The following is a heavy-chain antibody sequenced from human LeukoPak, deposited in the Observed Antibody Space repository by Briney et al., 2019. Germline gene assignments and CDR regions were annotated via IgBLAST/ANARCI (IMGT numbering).Heavy chain of an antibody. J-gene: IGHJ4*02. CDR2: ISSSGSTI. CDR3: ARDRDILTGSTRAFDY. D-gene: IGHD3-9*01. V-gene: IGHV3-11*04. CDR1: GFTFSDYY. Sequence: PRGSLRLSCAASGFTFSDYYMSWIRQAPGKGLEWVSYISSSGSTIYYADSVKGRFTVSRDNAKNSLYLQMNTLRAEDTAVYYCARDRDILTGSTRAFDYWGQGTLVTVSS.